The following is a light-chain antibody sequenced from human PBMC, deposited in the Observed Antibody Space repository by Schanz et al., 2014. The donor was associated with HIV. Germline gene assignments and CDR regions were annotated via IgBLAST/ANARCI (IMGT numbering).Light chain of an antibody. V-gene: IGLV1-40*01. J-gene: IGLJ2*01. CDR1: RSNIGTGFD. CDR2: ANT. Sequence: QSVLTQPPSVSGAPGQRVTISCTGTRSNIGTGFDVHWYQLLPGTAPKVLIFANTHRPSGVPDRFSGSKSGTSAFLAITGLQAEDEADYYCSSSAGNNKLLFGGGTKLTVL. CDR3: SSSAGNNKLL.